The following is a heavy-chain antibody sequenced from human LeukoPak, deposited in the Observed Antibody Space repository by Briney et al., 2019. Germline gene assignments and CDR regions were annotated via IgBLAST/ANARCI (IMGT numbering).Heavy chain of an antibody. CDR1: GFTFSSYG. V-gene: IGHV3-30*02. D-gene: IGHD3-22*01. J-gene: IGHJ4*02. Sequence: PGGSLRLXCAASGFTFSSYGMHWVRQAPGKGLEWVAFIRYDGSNKYYADSVKGRFTISRDNSKNTLYLQMNSLRAEDTAVYYCAKDYYDSSGHTDYYFDYWGQGTLVTVSS. CDR2: IRYDGSNK. CDR3: AKDYYDSSGHTDYYFDY.